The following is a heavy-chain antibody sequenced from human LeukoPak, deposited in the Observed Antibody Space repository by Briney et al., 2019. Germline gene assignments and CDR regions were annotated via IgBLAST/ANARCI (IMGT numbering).Heavy chain of an antibody. J-gene: IGHJ4*02. CDR2: VYYSGST. CDR3: ARIHRYCSGGACYVLDN. D-gene: IGHD2-15*01. Sequence: SETLSLTCVVSGGSVSGYYWGWIRQPPGRGLEWIGYVYYSGSTNYNPSFKSRITISVDTSRNQFSLQLSSVTAADTAVYYCARIHRYCSGGACYVLDNWGQGTLVAVFS. V-gene: IGHV4-59*02. CDR1: GGSVSGYY.